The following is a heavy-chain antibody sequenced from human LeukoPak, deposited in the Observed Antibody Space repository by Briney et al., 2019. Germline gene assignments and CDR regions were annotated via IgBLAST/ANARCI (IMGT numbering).Heavy chain of an antibody. CDR1: GFTYSNYA. Sequence: PGGSLRPSCTASGFTYSNYARNWFRQAPGKGLEWVSSISSSSSYIYYADSVKGRFTISRDNAKNSLYLQMNSLRAEDTAVYYCARSHGEWFGELRLVGYWGQGTLVTV. D-gene: IGHD3-10*01. CDR3: ARSHGEWFGELRLVGY. CDR2: ISSSSSYI. J-gene: IGHJ4*02. V-gene: IGHV3-21*01.